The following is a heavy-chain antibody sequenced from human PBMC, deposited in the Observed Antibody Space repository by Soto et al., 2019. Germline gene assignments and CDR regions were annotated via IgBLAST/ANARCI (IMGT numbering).Heavy chain of an antibody. D-gene: IGHD6-6*01. J-gene: IGHJ5*02. CDR2: INPSGGST. V-gene: IGHV1-46*03. CDR1: GYTFTSYY. Sequence: ASVKVSCKASGYTFTSYYMHWVRQAPGQGLEWMGIINPSGGSTSYAQKLQGRVTMTRDTSTSTVYMELSSLRSEDTAVYYCARARVSSSITLNWFDPWGQGTLVTVSS. CDR3: ARARVSSSITLNWFDP.